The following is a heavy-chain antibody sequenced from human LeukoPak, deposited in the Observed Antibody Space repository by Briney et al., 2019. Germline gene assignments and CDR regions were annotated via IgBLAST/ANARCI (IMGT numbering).Heavy chain of an antibody. Sequence: PSETLSLTCTVSGVSISSYYWSWLRQPPGKGLEWIGYIYYSGSTNYNPSLKSRVTISVDTSKNQFSLKLSSVTAADTAVYYCARDYGSGKGMDVWGKGTTVTVSS. J-gene: IGHJ6*04. CDR3: ARDYGSGKGMDV. V-gene: IGHV4-59*01. CDR2: IYYSGST. CDR1: GVSISSYY. D-gene: IGHD3-10*01.